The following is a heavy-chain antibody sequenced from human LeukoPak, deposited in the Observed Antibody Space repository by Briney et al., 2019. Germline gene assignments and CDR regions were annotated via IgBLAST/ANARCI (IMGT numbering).Heavy chain of an antibody. CDR3: ARVFQTGDALLFDY. D-gene: IGHD7-27*01. CDR2: IYYSGST. CDR1: GGSISSGDYY. J-gene: IGHJ4*02. Sequence: PSETLSLTCTVSGGSISSGDYYWSWIRQPPGKGLEWIGYIYYSGSTYYNPSLKSRVTISVDTSKNQFSLKLSSVTAADTAVYYCARVFQTGDALLFDYWGQGTLVTVSS. V-gene: IGHV4-30-4*08.